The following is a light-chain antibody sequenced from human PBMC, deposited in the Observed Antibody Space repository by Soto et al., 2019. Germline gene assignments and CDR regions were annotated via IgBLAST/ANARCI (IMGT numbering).Light chain of an antibody. V-gene: IGKV3-20*01. CDR1: QTVSSAY. CDR3: QQYGSSPLYS. Sequence: DIVLTQSPGTLSLSPGERATLSCRTSQTVSSAYLAWYKQKPGQAPRLLIYGASSRATGIPDRFSGSGSGSDFTLTISRLEPEASAVYYCQQYGSSPLYSFGQGTKLEIK. CDR2: GAS. J-gene: IGKJ2*01.